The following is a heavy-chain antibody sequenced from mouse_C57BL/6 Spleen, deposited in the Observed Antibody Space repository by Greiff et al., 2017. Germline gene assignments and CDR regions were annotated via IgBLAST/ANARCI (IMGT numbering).Heavy chain of an antibody. CDR1: GYTFTSYW. V-gene: IGHV1-69*01. CDR3: ARGYYGSSPGYFDV. CDR2: IDPSDSYT. Sequence: VQLQQPGAELVMPGASVKLSCKASGYTFTSYWMHWVKQRPGQGLEWIGEIDPSDSYTNYNQKFKGKSTLTVDKSSSTAYMQLSSLTSEDSAVYYCARGYYGSSPGYFDVWGTGTTVTVSS. J-gene: IGHJ1*03. D-gene: IGHD1-1*01.